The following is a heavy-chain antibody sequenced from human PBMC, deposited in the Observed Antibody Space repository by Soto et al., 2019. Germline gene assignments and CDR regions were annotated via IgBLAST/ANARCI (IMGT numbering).Heavy chain of an antibody. Sequence: GESLKISCKGSGYSFTSYWIGWVRQMPGKGLEWMGIIYPGDSDTRYSPSFQGQVTISADKSISTAYLQWSSLKASDTAMYYCATHSSASGSGYDYYYVMAVWAQGTTVTVSS. CDR2: IYPGDSDT. V-gene: IGHV5-51*01. J-gene: IGHJ6*02. CDR3: ATHSSASGSGYDYYYVMAV. D-gene: IGHD1-1*01. CDR1: GYSFTSYW.